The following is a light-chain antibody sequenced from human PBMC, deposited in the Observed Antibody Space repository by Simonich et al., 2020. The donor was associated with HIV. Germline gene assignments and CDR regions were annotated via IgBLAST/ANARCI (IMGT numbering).Light chain of an antibody. CDR3: QSYDSVFWV. CDR1: SPNIGAGCD. V-gene: IGLV1-40*01. CDR2: GNT. Sequence: QSVLTQPPSVSGAPGQRVTISCTGSSPNIGAGCDVHWYQQLPGTAPKLPIVGNTNRPAGVPDRFSGSKSGTSASLAITGLQAEDEADYYCQSYDSVFWVFGGGTKLTVL. J-gene: IGLJ3*02.